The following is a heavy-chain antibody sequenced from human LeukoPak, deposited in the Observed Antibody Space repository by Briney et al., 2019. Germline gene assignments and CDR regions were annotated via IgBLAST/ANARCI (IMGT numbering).Heavy chain of an antibody. CDR1: GFTFSSYA. CDR3: AKGGSSLATKYYYYGTDV. J-gene: IGHJ6*02. Sequence: GGSLRLSCAASGFTFSSYAMSWVRQAPGKGLEWVSAISGSGGSTYYADSVKGRFTISRDNSKNTLYLQMNSLRAEDTAVYYCAKGGSSLATKYYYYGTDVWGQGTTVTVSS. D-gene: IGHD5-12*01. CDR2: ISGSGGST. V-gene: IGHV3-23*01.